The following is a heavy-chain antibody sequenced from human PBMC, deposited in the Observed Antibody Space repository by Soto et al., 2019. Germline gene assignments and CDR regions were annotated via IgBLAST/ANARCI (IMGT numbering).Heavy chain of an antibody. Sequence: SETLSLTCTVSGGSISSYYWSWIRQPPGKGLEWIGYIYYSGSTYYNPSLKSRVTISVYRSKNQFSLKLSSVTASDTAVYYCARATAIGYYFDYWGQGTLVTVSS. D-gene: IGHD2-21*02. J-gene: IGHJ4*02. CDR1: GGSISSYY. CDR3: ARATAIGYYFDY. CDR2: IYYSGST. V-gene: IGHV4-59*12.